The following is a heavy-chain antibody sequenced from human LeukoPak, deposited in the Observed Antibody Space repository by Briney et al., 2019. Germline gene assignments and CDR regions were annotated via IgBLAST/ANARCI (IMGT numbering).Heavy chain of an antibody. J-gene: IGHJ4*02. V-gene: IGHV3-74*01. CDR3: ARDCKSGYFDY. CDR1: GFTFSSYW. CDR2: INSDGSST. Sequence: GGSLRPSCAASGFTFSSYWMHWVRHAPGKGLVWVSRINSDGSSTSYADSVKGRFTISRDNAKNTLYLQMNSLRAEDTAVYYCARDCKSGYFDYWGQGTLVTVSS. D-gene: IGHD2/OR15-2a*01.